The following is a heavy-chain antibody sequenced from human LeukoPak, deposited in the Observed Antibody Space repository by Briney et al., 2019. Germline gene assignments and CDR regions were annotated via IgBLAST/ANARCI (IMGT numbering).Heavy chain of an antibody. CDR2: ISSSSSYI. Sequence: GGSLRLSCAASGFTFSSYSMNWVSQAPGKGLEWVSSISSSSSYIYYADSVKGRFTISRDNAKNSLYLQMNSLRAEDTAVYYCARGVLTGDPDYWGQGTLLTVSS. D-gene: IGHD7-27*01. CDR1: GFTFSSYS. J-gene: IGHJ4*02. CDR3: ARGVLTGDPDY. V-gene: IGHV3-21*01.